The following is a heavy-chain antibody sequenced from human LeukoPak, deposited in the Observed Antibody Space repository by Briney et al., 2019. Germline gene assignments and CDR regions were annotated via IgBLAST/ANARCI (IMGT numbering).Heavy chain of an antibody. CDR1: GFTLRTYG. CDR3: ARETRGESDY. V-gene: IGHV3-48*04. Sequence: GGSLRLSCAASGFTLRTYGMNWVRQAPGKGLEWISYINSDSDTVYYSNSVEGRFTISRDNAKNSLYLQMNSLRAEDTAMYYCARETRGESDYWGHGTLVTVSS. J-gene: IGHJ4*01. CDR2: INSDSDTV. D-gene: IGHD3-10*01.